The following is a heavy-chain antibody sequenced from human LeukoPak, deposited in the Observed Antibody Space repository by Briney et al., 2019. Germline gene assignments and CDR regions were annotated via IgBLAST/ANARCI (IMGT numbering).Heavy chain of an antibody. D-gene: IGHD3-10*01. V-gene: IGHV3-74*01. CDR3: ARDIVSGSGSLDY. Sequence: GGSLRLSCADSRFSFSNYWMHWVRPAPGKGLVWVSRVKSEWSNPSYADSVKGRFTISRANAENMLYLQMNTRGAEDTVVYYCARDIVSGSGSLDYWGQGTLVTVSS. CDR1: RFSFSNYW. J-gene: IGHJ4*02. CDR2: VKSEWSNP.